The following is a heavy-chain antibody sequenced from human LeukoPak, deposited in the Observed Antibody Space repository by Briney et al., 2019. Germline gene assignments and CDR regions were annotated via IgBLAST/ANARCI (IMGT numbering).Heavy chain of an antibody. CDR3: ASAFEAYFDY. CDR1: GGSISSGGYY. Sequence: SQTLSLTCTVSGGSISSGGYYWSWIRQPPGKGLEWIGYIYHSGSTYYNPSLKSRVTISVDRSKNQFSLKLSSVTAADTAVYYCASAFEAYFDYWGQGTLVTVSS. J-gene: IGHJ4*02. CDR2: IYHSGST. V-gene: IGHV4-30-2*01.